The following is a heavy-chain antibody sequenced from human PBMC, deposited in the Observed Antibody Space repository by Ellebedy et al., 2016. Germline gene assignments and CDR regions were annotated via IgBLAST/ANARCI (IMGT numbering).Heavy chain of an antibody. J-gene: IGHJ4*02. CDR2: ISGSGGST. CDR3: AKVRYYDFWNPFDY. V-gene: IGHV3-23*01. Sequence: GGSLRLSCAASGFTFSSYAMSWVRQAPGKGLEWVSAISGSGGSTYYADSVKGRFTISRDNSKNTLYLQMNSLRAEDTALYYCAKVRYYDFWNPFDYWGQGTLVTVSS. CDR1: GFTFSSYA. D-gene: IGHD3-3*01.